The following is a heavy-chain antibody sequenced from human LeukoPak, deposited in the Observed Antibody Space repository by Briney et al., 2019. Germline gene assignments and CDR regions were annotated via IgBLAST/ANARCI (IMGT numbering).Heavy chain of an antibody. Sequence: ASVKVSCKASGYTFTNYGISWVRQAPGQGLEWMGWISIYNGNTDYAQRLRGRVTMTTDTSTSTAYMELRSLRSDDTAVYYCARITYDFWSGYYMPDDPWGQGTLVTVSS. CDR1: GYTFTNYG. CDR3: ARITYDFWSGYYMPDDP. J-gene: IGHJ5*02. V-gene: IGHV1-18*01. D-gene: IGHD3-3*01. CDR2: ISIYNGNT.